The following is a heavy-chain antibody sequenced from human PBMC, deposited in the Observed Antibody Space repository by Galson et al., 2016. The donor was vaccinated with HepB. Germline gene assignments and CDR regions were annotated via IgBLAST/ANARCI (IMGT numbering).Heavy chain of an antibody. D-gene: IGHD3-10*01. CDR1: GFTFSDYA. CDR2: IWFDGSND. CDR3: ARDRGVRGVMVY. Sequence: SLRLSCAASGFTFSDYAMHWVRQAPGKGLEWLAVIWFDGSNDYYADSLKGRFTISRDNSKNTLYLQMNSLRVEDTAVYYCARDRGVRGVMVYWGHGTQVTVSS. V-gene: IGHV3-33*01. J-gene: IGHJ4*01.